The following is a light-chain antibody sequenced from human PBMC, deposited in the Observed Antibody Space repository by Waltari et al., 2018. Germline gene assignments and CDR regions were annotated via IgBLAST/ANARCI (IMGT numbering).Light chain of an antibody. V-gene: IGKV3-20*01. CDR1: QSVSRA. Sequence: EIVLTQSPGTLSLSPGETDTLSCRASQSVSRALVWYQQKPGQAPRLLIYDASRRAPGIPDRFSGSGSGTDFSLTISRLEPEDFAVYYCQKYERLPATFGQGTKVEIK. CDR3: QKYERLPAT. J-gene: IGKJ1*01. CDR2: DAS.